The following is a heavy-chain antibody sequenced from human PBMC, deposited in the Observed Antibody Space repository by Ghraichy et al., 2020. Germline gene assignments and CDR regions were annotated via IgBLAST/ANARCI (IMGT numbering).Heavy chain of an antibody. CDR1: GFAFSSTA. Sequence: GGSLRLSCSGSGFAFSSTAIHWVRQAPGKGLEYVALIGHIISDEAADYAGSVNGRFTVSRDNPKNTVYLQLSGLRIDDTGIYCCVKHSSLPGDVWFGDRGGQGTLVTVSP. J-gene: IGHJ5*02. CDR3: VKHSSLPGDVWFGDR. CDR2: IGHIISDEAA. D-gene: IGHD3-10*01. V-gene: IGHV3-64D*09.